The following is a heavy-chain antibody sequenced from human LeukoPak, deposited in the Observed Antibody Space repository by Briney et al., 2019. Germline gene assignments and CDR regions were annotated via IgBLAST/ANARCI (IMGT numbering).Heavy chain of an antibody. CDR1: GFTFSPYA. V-gene: IGHV3-23*01. CDR3: AKHYSDFWSGLDY. J-gene: IGHJ4*02. Sequence: GGSLRLSCAASGFTFSPYAMRWVRQSPGKGLEWGSGISGSGDSTYYADSVKGRCTISRDNSKNRLFLQMISLRAEDTAVYYCAKHYSDFWSGLDYWGQGTLVTVSS. CDR2: ISGSGDST. D-gene: IGHD3-3*01.